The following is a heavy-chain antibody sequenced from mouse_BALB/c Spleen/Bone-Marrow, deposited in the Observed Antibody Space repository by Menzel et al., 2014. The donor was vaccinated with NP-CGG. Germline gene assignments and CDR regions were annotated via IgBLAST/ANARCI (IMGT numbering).Heavy chain of an antibody. CDR1: GYSFSSYY. CDR3: AREGIYYYGSGYFDA. V-gene: IGHV1S135*01. J-gene: IGHJ1*01. D-gene: IGHD1-1*01. CDR2: IDPFNGGT. Sequence: VQLQQSGPELMKPGASVKISCKASGYSFSSYYMHWVKQSHGKSLEWIGYIDPFNGGTSYNQKFKGKATLTVDKSSSTAYMHLSSLTSEDSAVYYCAREGIYYYGSGYFDAWGAGTTVTVSS.